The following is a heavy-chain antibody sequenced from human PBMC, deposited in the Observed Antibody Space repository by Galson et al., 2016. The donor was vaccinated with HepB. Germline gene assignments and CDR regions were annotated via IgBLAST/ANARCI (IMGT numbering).Heavy chain of an antibody. Sequence: SLRLSCAASGFTFSDYGMHWVRQAPGKGLEWVAVIWYDGSNKNYAASVKGRFTISRDNSKNTLHLQMKSLRAEDTAVYYCVREGEITVAGEHFQHWGQGTLVTVAT. CDR2: IWYDGSNK. CDR3: VREGEITVAGEHFQH. D-gene: IGHD6-19*01. V-gene: IGHV3-33*01. J-gene: IGHJ1*01. CDR1: GFTFSDYG.